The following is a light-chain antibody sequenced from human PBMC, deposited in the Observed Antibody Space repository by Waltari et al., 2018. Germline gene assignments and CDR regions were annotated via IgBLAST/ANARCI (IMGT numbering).Light chain of an antibody. CDR2: KVS. Sequence: DVAMTQSPLSLPVTLGQPASISCRSSQSLVSSDGNTYFNWFQQMPGQSPRRLLYKVSNRDSGVPDRFSGSGSGTDFTLRISRVEAEDVGVYYCMQGTHWPWTFGQGTKVEIK. CDR3: MQGTHWPWT. V-gene: IGKV2-30*01. J-gene: IGKJ1*01. CDR1: QSLVSSDGNTY.